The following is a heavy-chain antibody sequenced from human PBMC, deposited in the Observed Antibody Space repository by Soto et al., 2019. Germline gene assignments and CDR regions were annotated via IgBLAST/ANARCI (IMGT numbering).Heavy chain of an antibody. CDR3: AREGGKVATIWVAGTGPLDY. V-gene: IGHV4-34*01. Sequence: SEPLSLTCAVYGGSFSGYYWSWIRQPPGKGLEWIGEINHSGSTNYNPSLKSRVTISVDTSKNQFSLKLSSVTAADTAVYYWAREGGKVATIWVAGTGPLDYWGQGTLVTVSS. J-gene: IGHJ4*02. CDR1: GGSFSGYY. CDR2: INHSGST. D-gene: IGHD5-12*01.